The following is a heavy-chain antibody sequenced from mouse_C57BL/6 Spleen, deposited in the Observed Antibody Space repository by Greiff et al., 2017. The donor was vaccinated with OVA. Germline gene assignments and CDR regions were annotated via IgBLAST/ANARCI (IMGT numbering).Heavy chain of an antibody. CDR2: INPGSGGT. D-gene: IGHD2-2*01. CDR3: ARSYGYGYAMDY. Sequence: QVQLQQSGAELVRPGTSVKVSCKASGYAFTNYLIEWVKQRPGQGLEWIGVINPGSGGTNYNEKFKGKATLTADKSSSTAYMQLSSLTSEDSAVYFCARSYGYGYAMDYWGQGTSVTVSS. CDR1: GYAFTNYL. V-gene: IGHV1-54*01. J-gene: IGHJ4*01.